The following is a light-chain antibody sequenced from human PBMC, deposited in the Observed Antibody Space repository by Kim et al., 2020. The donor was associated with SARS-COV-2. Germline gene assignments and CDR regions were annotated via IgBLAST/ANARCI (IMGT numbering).Light chain of an antibody. J-gene: IGKJ2*01. CDR2: GTS. Sequence: EIVLTQSPATLSLSLGERVSLSCRASQSVRGSHLAWYQHKPGQPPRLLIYGTSSSATVIPDRFSGSGSGTDLPLTISILEPEDVAVYYCQHYAGPPYTFGQGTKLEI. CDR3: QHYAGPPYT. V-gene: IGKV3-20*01. CDR1: QSVRGSH.